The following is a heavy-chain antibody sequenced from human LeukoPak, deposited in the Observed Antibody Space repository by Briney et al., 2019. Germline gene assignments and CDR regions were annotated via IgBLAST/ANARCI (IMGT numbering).Heavy chain of an antibody. D-gene: IGHD6-6*01. V-gene: IGHV3-23*01. CDR3: ARIGYSSSSFDY. CDR1: GFTFSSYA. Sequence: GGSLRLSCAASGFTFSSYAMSWVRQAPGKGLEWVSSISGSGNRTYYADSVKGRFTISRDNSKNTLYLQMNSLRAEDTAVYYCARIGYSSSSFDYWGQGTLVTVSS. J-gene: IGHJ4*02. CDR2: ISGSGNRT.